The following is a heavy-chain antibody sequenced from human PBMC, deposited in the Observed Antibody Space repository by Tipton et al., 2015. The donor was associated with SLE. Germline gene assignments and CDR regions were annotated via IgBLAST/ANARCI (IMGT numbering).Heavy chain of an antibody. D-gene: IGHD3-9*01. V-gene: IGHV1-8*02. CDR1: GYTFTSYD. Sequence: QLVQSGAEVKKPGASVKVSCKASGYTFTSYDINWVRQATGQGLEWMGWMNPNSGNTGYAQKFQGRVTMTRNTSVSTAYMELSSLRSEDTAVYYCARGGYDILTGYYPTEYYWYFDLWGRGTLVTVSS. CDR2: MNPNSGNT. CDR3: ARGGYDILTGYYPTEYYWYFDL. J-gene: IGHJ2*01.